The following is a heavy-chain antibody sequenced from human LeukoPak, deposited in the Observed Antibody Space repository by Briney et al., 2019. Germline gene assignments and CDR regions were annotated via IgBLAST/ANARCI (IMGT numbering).Heavy chain of an antibody. Sequence: PGGSLRLSCAASGFTFYTYGMHWVRQAPGKGLEYVSGIGPDGGTTYYANPVKGRFTISRDNSKSMVYLQMGSLTADDMAVYYCARGAQLTDYWGQGTLVTVSS. V-gene: IGHV3-64*01. J-gene: IGHJ4*02. CDR3: ARGAQLTDY. D-gene: IGHD6-13*01. CDR1: GFTFYTYG. CDR2: IGPDGGTT.